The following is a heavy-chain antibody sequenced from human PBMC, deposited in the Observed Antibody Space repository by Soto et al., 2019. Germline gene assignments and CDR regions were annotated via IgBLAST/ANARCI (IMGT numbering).Heavy chain of an antibody. CDR3: ARLRSLTDTLRFGSDLHY. Sequence: KISCQASGYNFNNNWIGWVRQTTGKGLEWMGRIEPSDSYIDYSPSFKGHVPISSDKSIKTVYLQWNSLKASDTAMYYCARLRSLTDTLRFGSDLHYWWQGAPVTV. V-gene: IGHV5-10-1*01. CDR1: GYNFNNNW. CDR2: IEPSDSYI. J-gene: IGHJ4*02. D-gene: IGHD5-18*01.